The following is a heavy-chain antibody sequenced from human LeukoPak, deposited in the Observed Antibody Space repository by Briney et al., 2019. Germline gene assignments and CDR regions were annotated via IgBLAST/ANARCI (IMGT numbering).Heavy chain of an antibody. V-gene: IGHV3-23*01. CDR3: VKSRRVGANQRGLFDY. CDR1: GFTLSNYA. CDR2: VSGSGRNT. Sequence: GGSLRLPCAGSGFTLSNYAMTWVRQAPGKGLEWVSSVSGSGRNTFYPDSVEGRFTISRDNSKNTVYLQMNSLRADDTAVYYCVKSRRVGANQRGLFDYWGQGTLVTVSP. D-gene: IGHD1-26*01. J-gene: IGHJ4*02.